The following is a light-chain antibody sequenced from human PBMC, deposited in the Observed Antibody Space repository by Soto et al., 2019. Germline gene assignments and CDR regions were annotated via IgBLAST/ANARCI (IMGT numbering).Light chain of an antibody. CDR1: QSISSY. V-gene: IGKV1-39*01. Sequence: IQVTQSPASLSASVGDRVTITSRASQSISSYLNWYQQKPGKAPKLLIYAASSLQSGVPSRFSGSGSGTDFTLTISSLQPEDFATYYCQQSYSTPWTFGQGTKVDIK. J-gene: IGKJ1*01. CDR2: AAS. CDR3: QQSYSTPWT.